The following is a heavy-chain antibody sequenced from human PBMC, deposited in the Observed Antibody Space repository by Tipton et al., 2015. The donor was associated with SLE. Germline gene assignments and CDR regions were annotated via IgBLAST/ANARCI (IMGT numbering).Heavy chain of an antibody. J-gene: IGHJ4*02. CDR3: ARDGGNREDY. V-gene: IGHV3-66*02. CDR1: GFTFSSYE. Sequence: SLRLSCAASGFTFSSYEMNWVRQAPGKGLEWVSVIYSGGSTYYADSVKGRFTISRDNSKNTLYLQMNSLRAEDTAVYYCARDGGNREDYWGQGTLVTVSS. CDR2: IYSGGST. D-gene: IGHD4-23*01.